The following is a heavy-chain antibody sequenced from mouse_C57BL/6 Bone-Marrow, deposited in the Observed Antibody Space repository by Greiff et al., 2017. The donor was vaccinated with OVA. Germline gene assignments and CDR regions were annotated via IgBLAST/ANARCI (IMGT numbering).Heavy chain of an antibody. Sequence: EVKLVESGPELVKPGASVKIPCKASGYTFTDYNMDWVKQSHGKSLEWIGDSNPNNGGTIYNQKFKGKATLTVDKSSSTAYMELRSLTSEDTAVYDCASRQLRLKAMDYWGQGTSVTVSS. CDR1: GYTFTDYN. D-gene: IGHD3-2*02. CDR3: ASRQLRLKAMDY. J-gene: IGHJ4*01. CDR2: SNPNNGGT. V-gene: IGHV1-18*01.